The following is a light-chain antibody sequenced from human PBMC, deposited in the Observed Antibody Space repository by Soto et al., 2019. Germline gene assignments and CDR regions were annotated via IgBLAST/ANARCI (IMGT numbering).Light chain of an antibody. CDR3: QQSYITPQT. CDR1: QSISSY. CDR2: AAS. J-gene: IGKJ2*01. V-gene: IGKV1-39*01. Sequence: DIQMTQSPSSLSASVGDRVTITCRASQSISSYLNWYQQKPGKAPKLLIYAASSLQSGVPSRFSGSGSETDFTLTISSLQPEDFATYYCQQSYITPQTFGQGTKLEIK.